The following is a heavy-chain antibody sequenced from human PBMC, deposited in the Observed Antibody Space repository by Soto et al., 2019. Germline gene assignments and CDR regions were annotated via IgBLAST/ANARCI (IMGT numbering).Heavy chain of an antibody. J-gene: IGHJ5*02. D-gene: IGHD6-6*01. Sequence: VKVSCKASGGTFSSYAISWVLQAPGQGLEWMGGIIPIFGTANYAQKFQGRVTITADESTSTAYMELSSLRSKDTAVYYCARVVEQLVRWFDPWGQGTLVTVSS. V-gene: IGHV1-69*13. CDR3: ARVVEQLVRWFDP. CDR1: GGTFSSYA. CDR2: IIPIFGTA.